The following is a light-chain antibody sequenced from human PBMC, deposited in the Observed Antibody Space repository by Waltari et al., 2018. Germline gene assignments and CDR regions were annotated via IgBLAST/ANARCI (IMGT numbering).Light chain of an antibody. J-gene: IGLJ2*01. CDR2: EDT. CDR1: LVTKKF. V-gene: IGLV3-10*01. CDR3: YSTDIFRSERGV. Sequence: SYELTQPPSVSVSPGQTATTTCSGALVTKKFTYWFQQKSGQAPVMVIYEDTKRLSAIPERFSGSSSGTTAALTITGAQVEDEADYYCYSTDIFRSERGVFGGGTKLLVL.